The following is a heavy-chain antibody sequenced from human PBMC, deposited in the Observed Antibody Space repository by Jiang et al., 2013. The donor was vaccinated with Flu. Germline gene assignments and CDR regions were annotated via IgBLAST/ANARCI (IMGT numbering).Heavy chain of an antibody. CDR2: ISGSGGST. V-gene: IGHV3-23*01. Sequence: WVSAISGSGGSTYYADSVKGRFTISRDNSKNTLYLQMNSLRAEDTAVYYCAKSPVYSGSYVSSFDIWGQGTMVTVSS. J-gene: IGHJ3*02. CDR3: AKSPVYSGSYVSSFDI. D-gene: IGHD1-26*01.